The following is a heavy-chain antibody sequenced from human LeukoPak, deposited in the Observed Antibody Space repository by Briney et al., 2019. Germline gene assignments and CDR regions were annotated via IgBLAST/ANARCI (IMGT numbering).Heavy chain of an antibody. D-gene: IGHD2-15*01. J-gene: IGHJ3*02. CDR3: ASQILPHAFDI. Sequence: SETLSLTCAVYGGSFSGYYWSWIRQPAGKGLEWIGRIYTSGSTNYNPSLKSRVTISVDTSKNQFSLKLSSVTAADTAVYYCASQILPHAFDIWGQGTMVTVSS. CDR1: GGSFSGYY. CDR2: IYTSGST. V-gene: IGHV4-59*10.